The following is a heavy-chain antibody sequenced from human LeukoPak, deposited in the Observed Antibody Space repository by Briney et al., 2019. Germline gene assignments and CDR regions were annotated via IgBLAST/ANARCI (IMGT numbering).Heavy chain of an antibody. Sequence: GESLKISCKASGYNFINYWLGLGRQRPGKGLELIGIIYPGDSGAIYSASFQGQVTISADTSTSTAFLQSNSLKPSDSAIYYCARRNSMVRGALDPWGQGTLVTVSS. V-gene: IGHV5-51*01. CDR1: GYNFINYW. CDR2: IYPGDSGA. CDR3: ARRNSMVRGALDP. D-gene: IGHD3-10*01. J-gene: IGHJ5*02.